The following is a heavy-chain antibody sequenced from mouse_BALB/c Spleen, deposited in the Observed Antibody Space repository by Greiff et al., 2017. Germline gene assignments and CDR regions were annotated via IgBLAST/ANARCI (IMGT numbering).Heavy chain of an antibody. D-gene: IGHD2-10*02. Sequence: EVKLVESGGDLVKPGGSLKLSCAASGFTFSSYGMSWVRQTPDKRLEWVATISSGGSYTYYPDSVKGRFTISRDNAKNTLYLQMSSLKSEDTAMYYCARHEYGNYEGGAMDYWGQGTSVTVSS. J-gene: IGHJ4*01. CDR2: ISSGGSYT. V-gene: IGHV5-6*01. CDR1: GFTFSSYG. CDR3: ARHEYGNYEGGAMDY.